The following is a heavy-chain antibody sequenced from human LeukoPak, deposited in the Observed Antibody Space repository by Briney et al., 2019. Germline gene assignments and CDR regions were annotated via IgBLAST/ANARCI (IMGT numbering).Heavy chain of an antibody. CDR1: GGSFSGYY. J-gene: IGHJ5*02. CDR2: INHSGST. D-gene: IGHD3-3*01. CDR3: ARGAYYDFWSGYYTHWFDP. Sequence: PSETLSLACAVYGGSFSGYYWSWIHQPPGKGLEWIGEINHSGSTNYNPSLKSRVTISVDTSKNQFSLKLSSVTAADTAVYYCARGAYYDFWSGYYTHWFDPWGQGTLVTVSS. V-gene: IGHV4-34*01.